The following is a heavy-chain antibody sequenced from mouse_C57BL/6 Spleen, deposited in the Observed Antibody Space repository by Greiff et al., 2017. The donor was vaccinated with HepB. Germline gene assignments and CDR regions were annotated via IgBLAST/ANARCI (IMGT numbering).Heavy chain of an antibody. J-gene: IGHJ1*03. Sequence: EVRGVESGGGLVQPGGSLKLSCAASGFTFSDYGMAWVRQAPRKGPEWVAFISNLAYSIYYADTVTGRFTISRENAKNTLYLEMSSLRSEDTAMYYCARQSYDYELDWYFDVWGTGTTVTVSS. D-gene: IGHD2-4*01. CDR1: GFTFSDYG. CDR2: ISNLAYSI. CDR3: ARQSYDYELDWYFDV. V-gene: IGHV5-15*01.